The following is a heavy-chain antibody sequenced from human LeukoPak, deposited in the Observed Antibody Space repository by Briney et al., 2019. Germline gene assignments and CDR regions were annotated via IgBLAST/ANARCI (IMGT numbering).Heavy chain of an antibody. CDR3: ARGYCSHEICQVSPS. CDR1: GGSVSSYY. V-gene: IGHV4-59*02. J-gene: IGHJ5*02. CDR2: ISQTETT. D-gene: IGHD2-15*01. Sequence: SETLSLTCSVSGGSVSSYYWSWVRQTPGKGLEWIGYISQTETTDYGPSLKSRVTMSLDTSKNQFFLELRSVTAADTGVYFCARGYCSHEICQVSPSWGQGTLVTVSS.